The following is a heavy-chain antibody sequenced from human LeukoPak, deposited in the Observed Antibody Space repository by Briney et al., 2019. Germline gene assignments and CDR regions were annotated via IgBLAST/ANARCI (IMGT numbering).Heavy chain of an antibody. Sequence: PGGSLRLSCAAFGFTFSSYAMHWVRQAPGKGLEWVAIISYDGSNKYYADSVKGRFTISRGNSKNTLYLQMNSLRVDDTAVYYCVREPRRGYSNGYPLDYWGQGTLVTVPS. CDR3: VREPRRGYSNGYPLDY. J-gene: IGHJ4*02. CDR2: ISYDGSNK. D-gene: IGHD5-18*01. V-gene: IGHV3-30*04. CDR1: GFTFSSYA.